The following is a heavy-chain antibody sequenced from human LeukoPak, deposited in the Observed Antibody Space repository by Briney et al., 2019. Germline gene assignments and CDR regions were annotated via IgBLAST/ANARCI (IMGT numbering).Heavy chain of an antibody. V-gene: IGHV3-13*01. CDR3: ARGPFRGGSGWYSTYYYYGMDV. J-gene: IGHJ6*02. CDR2: IGTAGDT. D-gene: IGHD6-19*01. CDR1: GFTFSSYG. Sequence: GGSLGLSCAASGFTFSSYGMHWVRQATGKGLEWVSAIGTAGDTYYPGSVKGRFTISRENAKNSLYLQMNSLRAGDTAVYYCARGPFRGGSGWYSTYYYYGMDVWGQGTTVTVSS.